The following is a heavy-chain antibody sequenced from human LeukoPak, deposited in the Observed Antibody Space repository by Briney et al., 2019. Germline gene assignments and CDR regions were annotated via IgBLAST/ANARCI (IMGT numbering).Heavy chain of an antibody. Sequence: MASQTLSLTCIVSGGSISSGGYYWSWIRQHPGKGLEWIGYIYYSGSTYYNPSLKSRVTISVDTSKNQFSLKLSSVTAADTAVYYCARAVRASGCHDYWGQGTLVTVSS. J-gene: IGHJ4*02. CDR3: ARAVRASGCHDY. D-gene: IGHD6-19*01. CDR2: IYYSGST. V-gene: IGHV4-31*03. CDR1: GGSISSGGYY.